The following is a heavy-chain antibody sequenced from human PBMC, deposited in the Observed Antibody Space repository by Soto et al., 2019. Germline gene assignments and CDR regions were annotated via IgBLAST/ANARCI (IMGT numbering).Heavy chain of an antibody. D-gene: IGHD4-17*01. CDR3: ARQAFYDYGDPNDAFDI. Sequence: EVQLVESGGGLVQPGGSLRLSCAASGFTFSSYEMNWVRQAPGKGLEWVSYISSSGSTIYYADSVKGRFTISRDNAKNSLYLQMNSLRAEDTAVYYCARQAFYDYGDPNDAFDIWGQGTMVTVSS. CDR1: GFTFSSYE. V-gene: IGHV3-48*03. J-gene: IGHJ3*02. CDR2: ISSSGSTI.